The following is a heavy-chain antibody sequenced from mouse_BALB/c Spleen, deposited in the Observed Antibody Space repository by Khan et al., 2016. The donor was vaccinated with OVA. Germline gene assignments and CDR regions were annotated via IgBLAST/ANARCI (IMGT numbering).Heavy chain of an antibody. V-gene: IGHV1-74*01. Sequence: QVQLKQSGAELVRPGASVTLSCPSSGYSFTNYCMHWVKQRPGQGLEWIGMIHPSDSETRLNQKFKDKATLTVDKSSSTAHMQLSSPTSEDSAVYYCARRNFIATAEEDPWFAYWGPGTLVTVSA. CDR3: ARRNFIATAEEDPWFAY. J-gene: IGHJ3*01. CDR2: IHPSDSET. CDR1: GYSFTNYC. D-gene: IGHD1-2*01.